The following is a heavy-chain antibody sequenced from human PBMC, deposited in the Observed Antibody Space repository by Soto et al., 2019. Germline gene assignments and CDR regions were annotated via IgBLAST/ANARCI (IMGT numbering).Heavy chain of an antibody. D-gene: IGHD7-27*01. CDR3: ARLWGRSFDI. V-gene: IGHV4-59*02. CDR2: IYYSGST. CDR1: GGSVSSYY. J-gene: IGHJ3*02. Sequence: PSGTLSLTCTVSGGSVSSYYWSWIRQPPGKGLEWSGYIYYSGSTNYNPALKSRVTISVDTSKNQFSLKLSSVTAADTAVYYCARLWGRSFDIRGQWTMVTV.